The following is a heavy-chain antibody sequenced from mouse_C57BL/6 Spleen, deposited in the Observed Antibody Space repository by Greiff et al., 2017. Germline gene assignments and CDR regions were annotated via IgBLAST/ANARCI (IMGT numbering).Heavy chain of an antibody. V-gene: IGHV1-80*01. Sequence: QVQLQQSGAELVKPGASVKISCKASGYAFSSYWMNWVKQRPGKGLEWIGQIYPGDGDTNYNGKFKGKATLTADKSSSTAYMQLSSLTSEDSAVYFCARWEDYYGFDYWGQGTTLTVSS. J-gene: IGHJ2*01. CDR2: IYPGDGDT. D-gene: IGHD1-1*01. CDR1: GYAFSSYW. CDR3: ARWEDYYGFDY.